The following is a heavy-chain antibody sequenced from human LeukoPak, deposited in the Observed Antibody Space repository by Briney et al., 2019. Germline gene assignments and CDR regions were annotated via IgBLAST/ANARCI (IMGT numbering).Heavy chain of an antibody. CDR1: GGSISSYY. CDR2: IYYSGNT. J-gene: IGHJ4*02. CDR3: ARHGLGGSGGYFDY. Sequence: SETLSLTCTVSGGSISSYYWSWIRQPPGKGLEWIGSIYYSGNTYYNPSLKSRVTISVDTSKNLFSLKLSSVTAADTAVYYCARHGLGGSGGYFDYWGQGTLVTVSS. D-gene: IGHD3-10*01. V-gene: IGHV4-39*01.